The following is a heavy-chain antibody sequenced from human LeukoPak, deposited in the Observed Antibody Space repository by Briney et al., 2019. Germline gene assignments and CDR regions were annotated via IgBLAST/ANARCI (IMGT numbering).Heavy chain of an antibody. CDR3: AKDQYYYDSSGYYPVDY. Sequence: GGSLRLSCAAFGFTFSSYGMHWVRQAPGKGLEWVAFIRYDGSNKYYADSVKGRFTISRDNSKNTLYLQMNSLRAEDTAVYYCAKDQYYYDSSGYYPVDYWGQGTLVTVSS. V-gene: IGHV3-30*02. CDR2: IRYDGSNK. CDR1: GFTFSSYG. D-gene: IGHD3-22*01. J-gene: IGHJ4*02.